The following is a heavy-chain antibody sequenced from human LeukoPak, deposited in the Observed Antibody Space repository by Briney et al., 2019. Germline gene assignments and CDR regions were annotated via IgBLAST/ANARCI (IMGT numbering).Heavy chain of an antibody. CDR3: ARVGSIAARPTSYYYYGMDV. Sequence: GGSLRLSCAASGFTFSDYYMSWIRQAPGKRLEWVSYISSSGSTIYYADSVKGRFTISRDNAKNSLYLQMNSLRAEDTAVYYCARVGSIAARPTSYYYYGMDVWGQGTTVTVSS. D-gene: IGHD6-6*01. J-gene: IGHJ6*02. V-gene: IGHV3-11*01. CDR2: ISSSGSTI. CDR1: GFTFSDYY.